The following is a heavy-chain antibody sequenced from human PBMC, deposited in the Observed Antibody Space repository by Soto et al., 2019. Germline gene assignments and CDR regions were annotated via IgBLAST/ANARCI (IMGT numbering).Heavy chain of an antibody. CDR3: AKGSEVARQELDY. J-gene: IGHJ4*02. CDR1: GFTFSNFG. Sequence: QVQLVESGGGVVQPGRSLRLSCAASGFTFSNFGMHWVRQAPGKGLEWVAAISSDGSDKYYSESVKGRFTISRDNSKNTLFLQMNSLRVEDTAVYYCAKGSEVARQELDYWGQGTLVTVS. V-gene: IGHV3-30*18. CDR2: ISSDGSDK. D-gene: IGHD2-15*01.